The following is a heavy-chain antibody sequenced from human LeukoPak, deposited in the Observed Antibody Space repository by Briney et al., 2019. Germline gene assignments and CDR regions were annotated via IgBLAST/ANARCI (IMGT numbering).Heavy chain of an antibody. Sequence: GGSLRLSCAASGFRFFDAWMNWVRQTPGKGLEWVSAISGSGDSTYYADSVKGHFTISRDNSKKTLYLQMNSLRAEDTAVYYCAKDKYYDSREVDYWGQGTLVTVSS. D-gene: IGHD3-22*01. J-gene: IGHJ4*02. V-gene: IGHV3-23*01. CDR3: AKDKYYDSREVDY. CDR1: GFRFFDAW. CDR2: ISGSGDST.